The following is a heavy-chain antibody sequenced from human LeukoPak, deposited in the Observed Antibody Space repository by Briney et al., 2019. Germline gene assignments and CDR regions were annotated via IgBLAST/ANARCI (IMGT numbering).Heavy chain of an antibody. CDR1: GFTFSSYA. D-gene: IGHD3-10*01. CDR2: ISSNGDTT. V-gene: IGHV3-64D*06. CDR3: VKGRAMYYFGSGSYYNVGYGMDV. J-gene: IGHJ6*02. Sequence: SGGSLRHLCSASGFTFSSYAVHWVRQVPGKGLEYVSGISSNGDTTYYADSVKGRFTISRDNSKNTVYLQMSSLRAGATAVYYCVKGRAMYYFGSGSYYNVGYGMDVWGQGTTVTVSS.